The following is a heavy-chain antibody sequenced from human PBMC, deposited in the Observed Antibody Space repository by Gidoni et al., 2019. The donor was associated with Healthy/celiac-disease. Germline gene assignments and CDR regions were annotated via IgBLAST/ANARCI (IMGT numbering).Heavy chain of an antibody. Sequence: EVQLVESGGGLVQPGGSLSPSCAASGFTVSRNYMSWVRQAPGKGLEWVSVIYSGGSTYYADSVKGRFTISRDNSKNTLYLQMNSLRAEDTAVYYCARRSLTSGYYGEEFDYWGQGTLVTVSS. J-gene: IGHJ4*02. V-gene: IGHV3-66*02. CDR3: ARRSLTSGYYGEEFDY. D-gene: IGHD4-17*01. CDR2: IYSGGST. CDR1: GFTVSRNY.